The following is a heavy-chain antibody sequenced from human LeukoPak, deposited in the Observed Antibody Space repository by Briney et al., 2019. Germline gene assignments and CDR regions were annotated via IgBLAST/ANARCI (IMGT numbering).Heavy chain of an antibody. D-gene: IGHD2-2*03. CDR2: INPNSGST. J-gene: IGHJ6*02. V-gene: IGHV1-2*02. Sequence: GASVKVSCKDSGYTSTAYYMHWVRQAPGQGLEWMGWINPNSGSTNYAQKFQGRVTMTRDTSISTAYMELSRLRSDDTAVYYCARVGIVVVPAAISSFTGGMDVWGQGTTVTVSS. CDR1: GYTSTAYY. CDR3: ARVGIVVVPAAISSFTGGMDV.